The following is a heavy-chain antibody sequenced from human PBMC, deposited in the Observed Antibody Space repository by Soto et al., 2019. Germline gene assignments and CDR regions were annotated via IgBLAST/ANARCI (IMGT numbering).Heavy chain of an antibody. CDR3: ARDPGHDEAMDY. Sequence: QVQVVESGGGVVQPGRSLRLSCVASGFAFSNFGMHWVRQVPGKGLEWVAVIWHNGKNKDYADYAKGRFTNSRDKSKNILEFEMNSLRVEDTAVYYCARDPGHDEAMDYWGQGTLVTVSS. J-gene: IGHJ4*02. CDR1: GFAFSNFG. V-gene: IGHV3-33*01. CDR2: IWHNGKNK.